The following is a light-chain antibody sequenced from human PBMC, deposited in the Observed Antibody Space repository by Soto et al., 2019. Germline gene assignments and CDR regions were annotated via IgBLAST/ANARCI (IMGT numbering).Light chain of an antibody. J-gene: IGLJ2*01. CDR3: CSYTSSSIQV. Sequence: QSALTQPASVSGSPGQSVTISCNGTTSDIGGYNYVSWYQQRPGKAPKLMIYDVDNRPSGVSFRFSGSRSGNTASLTISGLQTEDEADYHCCSYTSSSIQVFGGGTKLTV. V-gene: IGLV2-14*01. CDR1: TSDIGGYNY. CDR2: DVD.